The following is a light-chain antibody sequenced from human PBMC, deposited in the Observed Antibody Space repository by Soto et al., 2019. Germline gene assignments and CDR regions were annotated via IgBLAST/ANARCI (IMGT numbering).Light chain of an antibody. CDR1: SSNTGSNY. J-gene: IGLJ1*01. V-gene: IGLV1-47*01. Sequence: QSALTQPPSASGTPGQRVTISCSGSSSNTGSNYVYWYQQLPGTAPKLLIYRNNQRPSGVPDRFSGSKSGTSASLAISGLRYEDEAEYYCAAWDDSLSANYVFGTGTKVTVL. CDR2: RNN. CDR3: AAWDDSLSANYV.